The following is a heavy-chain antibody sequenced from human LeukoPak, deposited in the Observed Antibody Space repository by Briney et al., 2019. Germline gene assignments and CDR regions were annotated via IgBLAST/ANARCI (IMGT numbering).Heavy chain of an antibody. CDR2: ISSSSSYK. CDR3: ARDSIAAAGGDAFDI. D-gene: IGHD6-13*01. Sequence: GRSLRLSCAASGFTFSSYSMNCVRQAPEKGLEWVSSISSSSSYKYYADSVKGRFTISRDNAKNSLYLQMNSLRAEDTAVYYCARDSIAAAGGDAFDIWGQGTMVTVSS. V-gene: IGHV3-21*01. J-gene: IGHJ3*02. CDR1: GFTFSSYS.